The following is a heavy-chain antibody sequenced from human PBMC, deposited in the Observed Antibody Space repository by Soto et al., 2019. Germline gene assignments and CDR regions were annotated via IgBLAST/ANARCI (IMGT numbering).Heavy chain of an antibody. CDR2: MNPKSGNT. CDR3: VGVYGEIDY. CDR1: GYTFTYYD. V-gene: IGHV1-8*02. Sequence: QVQLVQSGAEVKKPGASVKVSCKASGYTFTYYDINWVRQATGQGLEWMGWMNPKSGNTGYAQQFQGRVIMTRSTSISTAYMELSSLGSEDTAVYYGVGVYGEIDYWGPGTLVTVSS. J-gene: IGHJ4*02. D-gene: IGHD4-17*01.